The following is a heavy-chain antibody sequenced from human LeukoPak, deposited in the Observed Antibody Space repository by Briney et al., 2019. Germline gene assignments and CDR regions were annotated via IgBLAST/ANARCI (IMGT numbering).Heavy chain of an antibody. J-gene: IGHJ4*02. CDR1: GSSLSSYY. D-gene: IGHD1-26*01. CDR2: IYSTGST. Sequence: SETLSLTCTVSGSSLSSYYWSWIRQPPGKGLEWIGYIYSTGSTTYNPSLKSRVIISVDTSENQFSLNLTSVTAADTAVYYCARGGELLDYWGQGTLVTVSS. CDR3: ARGGELLDY. V-gene: IGHV4-59*01.